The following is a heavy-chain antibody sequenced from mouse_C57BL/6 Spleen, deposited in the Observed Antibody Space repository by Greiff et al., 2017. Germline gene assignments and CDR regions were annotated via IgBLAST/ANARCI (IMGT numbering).Heavy chain of an antibody. D-gene: IGHD2-2*01. CDR1: GFTFSSYG. V-gene: IGHV5-6*02. Sequence: EVKLVESGGDLVKPGGSLKLSCAASGFTFSSYGMSWVRQTPDKRLEWVATISSGGSSTYYPDSVKGRFTISRDNAKNTLYLQMSRLKSEDTAMYYCARRYGYDDAMDYWGQGTSVTVSS. J-gene: IGHJ4*01. CDR3: ARRYGYDDAMDY. CDR2: ISSGGSST.